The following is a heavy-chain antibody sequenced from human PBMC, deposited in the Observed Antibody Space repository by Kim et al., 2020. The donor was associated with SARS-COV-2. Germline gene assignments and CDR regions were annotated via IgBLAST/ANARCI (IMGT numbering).Heavy chain of an antibody. Sequence: SVKVSCKASGGTFSSYAISWVRQAPGQGLEWMGGIIPIFGTANYAQKFQGRVTITADESTSTAYMELSSLRSEDTAVYYCARVGTVVVPAAALYYYYYGMDVWGQGTTVTVSS. V-gene: IGHV1-69*13. CDR2: IIPIFGTA. J-gene: IGHJ6*02. CDR3: ARVGTVVVPAAALYYYYYGMDV. D-gene: IGHD2-2*01. CDR1: GGTFSSYA.